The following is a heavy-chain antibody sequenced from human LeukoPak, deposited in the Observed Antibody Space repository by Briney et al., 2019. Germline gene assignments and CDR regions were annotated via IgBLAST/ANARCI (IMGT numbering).Heavy chain of an antibody. Sequence: SETLSLTCTVSGYSISSGYFWGWIRQPPGKGLEWIGSIYYSGSTYYNPSLKSRVTISVDTSKNQFSLKLSSVTAADTAVYYCAKGEQWLSSSFDYWGQGTLVTVSS. CDR3: AKGEQWLSSSFDY. V-gene: IGHV4-38-2*02. D-gene: IGHD6-19*01. J-gene: IGHJ4*02. CDR1: GYSISSGYF. CDR2: IYYSGST.